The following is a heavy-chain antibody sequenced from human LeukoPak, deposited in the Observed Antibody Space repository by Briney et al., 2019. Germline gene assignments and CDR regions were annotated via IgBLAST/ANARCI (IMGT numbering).Heavy chain of an antibody. Sequence: GESLKISCKGSGYSINNYWIGWVRQMPGKGLEWMGIIYPADSDIRYSPSFQGQVTISADKSISTAYLQWSSLKASDAAMYYCARQGYCSGGSCYTWFDPWGQGTLVTVSS. V-gene: IGHV5-51*01. D-gene: IGHD2-15*01. CDR3: ARQGYCSGGSCYTWFDP. J-gene: IGHJ5*02. CDR1: GYSINNYW. CDR2: IYPADSDI.